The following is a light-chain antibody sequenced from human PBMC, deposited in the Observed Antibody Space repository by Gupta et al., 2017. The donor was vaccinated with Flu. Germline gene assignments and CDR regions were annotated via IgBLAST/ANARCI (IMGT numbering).Light chain of an antibody. CDR1: SSDVGGYNY. CDR2: EIS. J-gene: IGLJ3*02. CDR3: SSDTSSSTWV. Sequence: QSALTQPASVSGSPGQSITISCTGTSSDVGGYNYVSWYQQHPGKAPKLMIDEISNRPAGVSNRFAGSKSGNTASLTISGLQAEDEADYYCSSDTSSSTWVFGGGTKLTVL. V-gene: IGLV2-14*01.